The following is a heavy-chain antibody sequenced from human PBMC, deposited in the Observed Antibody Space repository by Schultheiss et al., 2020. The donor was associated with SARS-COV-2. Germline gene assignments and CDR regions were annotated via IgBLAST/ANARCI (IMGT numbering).Heavy chain of an antibody. Sequence: SETLSLTCAVSGGSISSGGYSWSWIRQPPGKGLEWIVYIYHSGSTYYNPSLKSRVTISVDRSKNQFSLKQSSVTAADTAVYYCARAADCSGGSCYQASYAFDIWGQGTMVTVSS. V-gene: IGHV4-30-2*01. D-gene: IGHD2-15*01. CDR3: ARAADCSGGSCYQASYAFDI. J-gene: IGHJ3*02. CDR2: IYHSGST. CDR1: GGSISSGGYS.